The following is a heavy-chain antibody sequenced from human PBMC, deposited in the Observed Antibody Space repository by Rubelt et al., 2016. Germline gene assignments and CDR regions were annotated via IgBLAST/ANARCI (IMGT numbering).Heavy chain of an antibody. CDR1: GFTFSSFA. D-gene: IGHD2-21*01. V-gene: IGHV3-21*06. CDR3: ARDLWGPNYAMDV. J-gene: IGHJ6*02. CDR2: IGSVGDHI. Sequence: EVQLVESGGGLVQPGGSLRLSCAASGFTFSSFAMSWVRQVPGKGLEWVSSIGSVGDHIYYADSVKGRFTISRDNEENSLYLQMHSRRADDTAIYYCARDLWGPNYAMDVWGQGTTVTISS.